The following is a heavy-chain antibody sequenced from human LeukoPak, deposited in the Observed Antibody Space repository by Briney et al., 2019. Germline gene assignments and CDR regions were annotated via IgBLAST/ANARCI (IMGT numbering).Heavy chain of an antibody. CDR1: GYTFTSYG. V-gene: IGHV1-18*01. CDR2: ISAYNGNT. D-gene: IGHD3-10*02. J-gene: IGHJ4*02. CDR3: ARGVRGVMIPYYFDY. Sequence: ASVKVSCKASGYTFTSYGISWVRQAPGQGLEWMGWISAYNGNTNYAQKLQGRVTMTTDTSTSTAYMELRSLRSDDTAVYYCARGVRGVMIPYYFDYWGQGTLVTVSS.